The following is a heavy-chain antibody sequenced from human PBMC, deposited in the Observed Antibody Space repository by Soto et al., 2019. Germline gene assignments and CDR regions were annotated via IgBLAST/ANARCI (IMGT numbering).Heavy chain of an antibody. CDR2: ISYDGNIR. Sequence: QVQLVESGGGVVQPGRSLRLSCAASGFTFSNFGMQWVRQAPGKGLEWVASISYDGNIRYSADSVKGRFTISRDNSKNRLYLQMNSLRSADTAVYYCATFCGPVTAAVDDTWGQGTLVTVSS. D-gene: IGHD6-13*01. V-gene: IGHV3-30*03. J-gene: IGHJ1*01. CDR1: GFTFSNFG. CDR3: ATFCGPVTAAVDDT.